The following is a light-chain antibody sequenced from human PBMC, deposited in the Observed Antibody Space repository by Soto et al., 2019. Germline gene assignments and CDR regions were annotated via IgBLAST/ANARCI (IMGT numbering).Light chain of an antibody. CDR2: GAS. CDR1: QSVSSSN. Sequence: EIVLTQSPGTLSLSPGERATLSCRASQSVSSSNLAWYQQKPGQAPRLLIYGASTRATGIPARFSGSGSGTEFTLTISSLQSEDFAVYYCQQYNNWPPLTFGGGTKVDIK. CDR3: QQYNNWPPLT. J-gene: IGKJ4*01. V-gene: IGKV3-15*01.